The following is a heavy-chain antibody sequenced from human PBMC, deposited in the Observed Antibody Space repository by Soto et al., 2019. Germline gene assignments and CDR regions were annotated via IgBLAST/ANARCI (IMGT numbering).Heavy chain of an antibody. CDR1: GFTFSVYW. Sequence: VQLVESGGGLVKPGGSLRLSCAASGFTFSVYWMSWVRQGPGKGPEWVANIKQDGSEKHYVDSMKGRFTISRDNAKNSLYLQMSSLRVEDTAVYYCARIGYSSSSWDYWGQGTLVTVSS. CDR3: ARIGYSSSSWDY. V-gene: IGHV3-7*01. CDR2: IKQDGSEK. J-gene: IGHJ4*02. D-gene: IGHD6-6*01.